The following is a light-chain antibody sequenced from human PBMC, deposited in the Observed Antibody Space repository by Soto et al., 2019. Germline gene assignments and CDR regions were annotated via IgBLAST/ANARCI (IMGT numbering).Light chain of an antibody. J-gene: IGKJ4*01. CDR2: AAS. CDR1: QGISNY. V-gene: IGKV1-27*01. CDR3: QKYNSARALT. Sequence: DIQMTQSPSSLSASVGDRVTITCRASQGISNYLAWYQQKPGKVPKLLIYAASTLQSGVPSRFSGSGSGTDFSLTIRNLQPEDVASYYCQKYNSARALTFGGGTKVEIK.